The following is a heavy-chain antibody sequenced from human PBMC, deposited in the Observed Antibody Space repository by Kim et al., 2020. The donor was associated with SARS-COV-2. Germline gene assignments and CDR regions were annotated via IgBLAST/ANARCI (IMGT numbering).Heavy chain of an antibody. V-gene: IGHV1-69*13. J-gene: IGHJ4*02. CDR1: GGTFSSYA. Sequence: SVKVSCKASGGTFSSYAVNWVRQAPGQGLEWMGGIIPIFGTAKYIQKFQDRVTITADESTSIAYMELSSLRPEDTAVFYCARANISGNYLFQAKYFDYWGQGTLVTVSS. CDR2: IIPIFGTA. D-gene: IGHD3-10*01. CDR3: ARANISGNYLFQAKYFDY.